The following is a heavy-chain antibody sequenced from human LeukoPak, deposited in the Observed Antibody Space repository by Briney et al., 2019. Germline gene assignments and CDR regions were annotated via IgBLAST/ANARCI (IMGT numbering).Heavy chain of an antibody. CDR3: AKDPNGDYIGTFDI. CDR2: ISGSGGST. V-gene: IGHV3-23*01. CDR1: KFNFNTYG. D-gene: IGHD4-17*01. J-gene: IGHJ3*02. Sequence: GGSLRLSCATSKFNFNTYGMGWVRQAPGKGLEWASSISGSGGSTQYADSVQDRFTISRDNSKNTLYLQMNSLRAEDTAVYYCAKDPNGDYIGTFDIWGQGTMVTVSS.